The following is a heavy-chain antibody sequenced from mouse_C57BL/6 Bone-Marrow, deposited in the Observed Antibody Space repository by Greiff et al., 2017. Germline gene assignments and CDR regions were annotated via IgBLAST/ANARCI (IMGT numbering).Heavy chain of an antibody. J-gene: IGHJ3*01. CDR1: GYSFTGYF. Sequence: EVKLQESGPELVKPGDSVKISCKASGYSFTGYFMNWVMQSHGKSLEWIGRINPYNGDTFYNQKFKGKATLTVDKSSSTAHMELRSLTSEDSAVYYCARGARLPFAYWGQGTLVTVSA. CDR2: INPYNGDT. V-gene: IGHV1-20*01. CDR3: ARGARLPFAY. D-gene: IGHD2-2*01.